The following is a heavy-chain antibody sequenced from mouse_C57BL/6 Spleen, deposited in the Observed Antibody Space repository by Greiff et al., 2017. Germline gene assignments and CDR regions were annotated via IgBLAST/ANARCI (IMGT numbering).Heavy chain of an antibody. CDR3: ASSGYFDY. D-gene: IGHD1-3*01. CDR2: INPSSGYT. V-gene: IGHV1-7*01. J-gene: IGHJ2*01. Sequence: VQLQQSGAELAKPGASVKLSCKASGYTFTSYWMHWVKQRPGQGLEWIGYINPSSGYTKYNQKFKDKAPLTADKSSSTAYMQLRSLTYEDSAFYYCASSGYFDYWGQVTTLTVSS. CDR1: GYTFTSYW.